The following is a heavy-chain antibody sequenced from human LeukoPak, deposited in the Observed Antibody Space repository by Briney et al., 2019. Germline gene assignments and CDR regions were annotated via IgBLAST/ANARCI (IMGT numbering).Heavy chain of an antibody. CDR2: INHSGST. Sequence: SETLSLTCAVYGGSFSGYYWSWIRQPPGKGLEWIGEINHSGSTNYNPSLKSRVTISVDTSKNQFSLKLSSVTAADTAVYYCARAPRGAARLFDYWGQGTLVTVSS. D-gene: IGHD6-6*01. J-gene: IGHJ4*02. CDR3: ARAPRGAARLFDY. CDR1: GGSFSGYY. V-gene: IGHV4-34*01.